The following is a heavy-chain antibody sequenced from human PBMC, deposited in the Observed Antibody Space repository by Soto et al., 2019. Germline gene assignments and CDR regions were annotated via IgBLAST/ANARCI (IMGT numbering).Heavy chain of an antibody. CDR3: TRGYGDYVRDY. CDR2: IRSKSNSYAT. V-gene: IGHV3-73*01. J-gene: IGHJ4*02. D-gene: IGHD4-17*01. Sequence: EVQLVESGGGLVQPGGSLKLSCAVSGFTFSGSAMHWVRQASGKGLGWVGRIRSKSNSYATAYAASVKGRFTISRDDSKNTAYLQMNSLTTEDTAVYYCTRGYGDYVRDYWGQGTLVTVSS. CDR1: GFTFSGSA.